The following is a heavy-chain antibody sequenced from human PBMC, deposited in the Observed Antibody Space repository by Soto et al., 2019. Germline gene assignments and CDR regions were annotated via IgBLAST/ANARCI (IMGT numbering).Heavy chain of an antibody. CDR3: AKGSSCSSSWYALHY. CDR1: GFTFSSYA. J-gene: IGHJ4*02. D-gene: IGHD6-13*01. CDR2: ISGSGGST. V-gene: IGHV3-23*01. Sequence: GGSLRLSCAASGFTFSSYAMSWVRQAPGKGLEWVSAISGSGGSTYYADSVKGRFTISRDNSKNTLYLQMNSLRAEDTAVYYCAKGSSCSSSWYALHYWGQGTLVTVSS.